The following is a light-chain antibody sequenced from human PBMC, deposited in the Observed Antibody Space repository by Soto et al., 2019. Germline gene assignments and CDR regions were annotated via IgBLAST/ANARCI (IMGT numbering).Light chain of an antibody. CDR2: ATS. Sequence: DSQMAQSPSSLSASVGDRVTITCRASQSISTYLIWYQQKPGKAPKLLIYATSSLQSGVPSRFSGSGSGTDFTLTISSLQPEDFATYYCQQLLSYPITFGQGTRLEIK. J-gene: IGKJ5*01. CDR1: QSISTY. V-gene: IGKV1-39*01. CDR3: QQLLSYPIT.